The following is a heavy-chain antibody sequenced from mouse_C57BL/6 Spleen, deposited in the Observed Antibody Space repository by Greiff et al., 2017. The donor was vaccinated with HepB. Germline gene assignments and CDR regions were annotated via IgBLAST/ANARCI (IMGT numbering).Heavy chain of an antibody. Sequence: VQLKESGPELVKPGASVKISCKASGYSFTDYNMNWVKQSNGKSLEWIGVINPNYGTTSYNQKFKGKATLTVDQSSSTAYMQLNSLTSEDSAVYYCARSPFYDYDDAMDYWGQGTSVTVSS. CDR2: INPNYGTT. V-gene: IGHV1-39*01. CDR1: GYSFTDYN. D-gene: IGHD2-4*01. J-gene: IGHJ4*01. CDR3: ARSPFYDYDDAMDY.